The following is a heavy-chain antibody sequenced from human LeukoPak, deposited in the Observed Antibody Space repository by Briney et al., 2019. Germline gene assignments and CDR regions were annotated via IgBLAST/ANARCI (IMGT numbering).Heavy chain of an antibody. V-gene: IGHV4-30-2*01. J-gene: IGHJ4*02. CDR1: GDSTSSGGYA. D-gene: IGHD3-3*01. Sequence: NASETLSLTCAVSGDSTSSGGYAWGWIRQPRGKGLEWIEYIYHSGSTYYNPSLKSRATISVDRSKNQFSLKLSSVTAADTAVYYCARASPGGGYYYYFDYWGQGTLVTVSS. CDR2: IYHSGST. CDR3: ARASPGGGYYYYFDY.